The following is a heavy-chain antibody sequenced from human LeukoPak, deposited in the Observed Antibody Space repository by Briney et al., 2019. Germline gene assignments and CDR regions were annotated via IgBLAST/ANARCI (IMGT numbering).Heavy chain of an antibody. J-gene: IGHJ5*02. CDR1: GGSISSYY. CDR3: ARDFRKGYCGGDCFRWFDP. D-gene: IGHD2-21*02. CDR2: IDYSGST. Sequence: SETLSLTCTVSGGSISSYYWSWIRQPPGKGLEWIWYIDYSGSTNYDPSLKSRVTISVDTSKNQFSLKLSSVTAADTAVYYCARDFRKGYCGGDCFRWFDPWGQGTLVTVSS. V-gene: IGHV4-59*01.